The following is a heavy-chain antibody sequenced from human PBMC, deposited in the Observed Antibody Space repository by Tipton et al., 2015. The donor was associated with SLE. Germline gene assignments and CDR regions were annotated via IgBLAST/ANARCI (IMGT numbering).Heavy chain of an antibody. V-gene: IGHV3-48*03. CDR1: GFTFSSYE. Sequence: SLRLSCAASGFTFSSYEMNWVRQAPGKGLEWGSYISSSGYTIYYADSVKGRFTISRDNAKNSLYLQMNSLRAEDTALYYCAREGVSSPDYWGQGTLVPVSS. CDR2: ISSSGYTI. J-gene: IGHJ4*02. CDR3: AREGVSSPDY. D-gene: IGHD6-13*01.